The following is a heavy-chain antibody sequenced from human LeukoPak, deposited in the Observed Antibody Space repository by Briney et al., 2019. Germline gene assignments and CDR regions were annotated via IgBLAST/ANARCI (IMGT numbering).Heavy chain of an antibody. Sequence: GGSLRLSCAASGFTVSNNYMNWVRQAPGKGLEWVSTIYSGGSTYYADSVKGRFTISRDNSKNTLYLQMNSLRAEDTAVYYCARSRYSTTWSSSWEFDYWGQGTLVTVSS. CDR2: IYSGGST. V-gene: IGHV3-53*01. J-gene: IGHJ4*02. CDR1: GFTVSNNY. CDR3: ARSRYSTTWSSSWEFDY. D-gene: IGHD6-13*01.